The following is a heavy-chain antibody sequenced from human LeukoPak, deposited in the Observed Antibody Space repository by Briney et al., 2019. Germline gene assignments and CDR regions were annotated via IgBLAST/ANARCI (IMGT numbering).Heavy chain of an antibody. V-gene: IGHV4-39*01. Sequence: SETLSLTCTVSGGSISGSSYYWGWIRQPPGKGLEWIGSIYYSGSTYYNPSLKSRVTISVDTSKNQFSLKLSSVTAADTAVYYCARRGAKGYNWFDPWGQGTLVTVSS. J-gene: IGHJ5*02. CDR2: IYYSGST. D-gene: IGHD1-26*01. CDR1: GGSISGSSYY. CDR3: ARRGAKGYNWFDP.